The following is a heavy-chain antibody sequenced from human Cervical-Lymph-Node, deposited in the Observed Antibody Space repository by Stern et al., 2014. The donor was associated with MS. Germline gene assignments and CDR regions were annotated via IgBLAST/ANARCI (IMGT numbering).Heavy chain of an antibody. CDR1: GFTFSSYW. CDR3: ARDGHIVADTWWYFDL. D-gene: IGHD2-21*01. Sequence: EVQLVESGGGLVQPGGSLRLSCAASGFTFSSYWMHWVRQAPGKGLGWVSRINSDGSSTSYADSVKGRFTISRDNAKNTLYLQMNSLRAEDTAVYYCARDGHIVADTWWYFDLWGRGTLVTVSS. J-gene: IGHJ2*01. V-gene: IGHV3-74*01. CDR2: INSDGSST.